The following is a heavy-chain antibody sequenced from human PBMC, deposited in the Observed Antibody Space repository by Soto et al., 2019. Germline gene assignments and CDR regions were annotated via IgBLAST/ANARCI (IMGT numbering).Heavy chain of an antibody. J-gene: IGHJ3*01. D-gene: IGHD1-26*01. CDR1: GYTFINYG. CDR2: LSTYTGDT. V-gene: IGHV1-18*01. Sequence: QVQLVQSGAEVKKPGASVRVSCKTSGYTFINYGITWVRQAPGQGLEWMGWLSTYTGDTSSSEKLQDRFTMTTDTSTNTVYMDLRSLTCDDTAVYYCARWSAIVGGAEALDVWGQGTLVIVSS. CDR3: ARWSAIVGGAEALDV.